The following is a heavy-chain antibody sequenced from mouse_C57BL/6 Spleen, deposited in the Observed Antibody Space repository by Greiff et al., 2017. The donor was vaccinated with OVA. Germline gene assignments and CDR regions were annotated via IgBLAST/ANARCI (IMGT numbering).Heavy chain of an antibody. Sequence: VQLQQSGAELVKPGASVKISCKASGYAFSSYWMNWVKQRPGKGLEWIGQIYPGDGDTNYNGKFKGKATLTADKSSSTAYMQLSSLTSEDSAVYFCARDYSNYDYYAMDYWGQGTSVTVSS. J-gene: IGHJ4*01. CDR1: GYAFSSYW. V-gene: IGHV1-80*01. CDR2: IYPGDGDT. D-gene: IGHD2-5*01. CDR3: ARDYSNYDYYAMDY.